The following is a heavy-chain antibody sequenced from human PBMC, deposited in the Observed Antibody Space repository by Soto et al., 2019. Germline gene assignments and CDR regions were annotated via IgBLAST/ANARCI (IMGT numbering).Heavy chain of an antibody. V-gene: IGHV4-4*02. CDR3: AREIVTAGGNNYFDP. D-gene: IGHD2-21*02. CDR1: GGTVASSHW. Sequence: SETLSLTCGVSGGTVASSHWWSWVRQSPGRGLEWIGNVYHTGDTNFNPSLQSRVTFSVDKSNNQFSLRLTPVPAADTAVYFCAREIVTAGGNNYFDPWGPGTLVTVSS. CDR2: VYHTGDT. J-gene: IGHJ5*02.